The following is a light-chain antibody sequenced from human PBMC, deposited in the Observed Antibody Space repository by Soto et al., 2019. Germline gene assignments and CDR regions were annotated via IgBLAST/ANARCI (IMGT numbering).Light chain of an antibody. Sequence: IVLTQSPGTLSLSPGERATLSCGASQSVTNNFLAWYQQKPGQAPRLLIYRASSRATGVTDRFSGSGSGTYFTLTISRLEPGDFAVYYCQQYGTPLFTFGPGTKVDIK. CDR3: QQYGTPLFT. V-gene: IGKV3-20*01. CDR1: QSVTNNF. CDR2: RAS. J-gene: IGKJ3*01.